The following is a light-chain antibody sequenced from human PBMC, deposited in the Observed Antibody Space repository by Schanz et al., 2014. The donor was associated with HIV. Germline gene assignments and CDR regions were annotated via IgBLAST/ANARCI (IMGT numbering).Light chain of an antibody. J-gene: IGLJ3*02. CDR2: KDD. CDR1: SSNIGGNY. V-gene: IGLV1-47*01. Sequence: QSVLTQPPSASGTPGQRVTISCSGSSSNIGGNYVWWYQRFPGTAPKLLIYKDDQWPSGVPDRFSGSKSGTSASLAISGLRPEDEADYYCATWDDSLSGVVFGGGTKLTVL. CDR3: ATWDDSLSGVV.